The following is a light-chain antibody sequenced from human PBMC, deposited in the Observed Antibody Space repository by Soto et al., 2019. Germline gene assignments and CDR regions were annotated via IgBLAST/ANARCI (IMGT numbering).Light chain of an antibody. J-gene: IGKJ1*01. CDR3: MQALQTPRT. CDR1: QSLLYSNGDNH. CDR2: LGS. V-gene: IGKV2-28*01. Sequence: DIVMTQSPLSLPVTPGEPASISCRSSQSLLYSNGDNHLDWYLQKPGQSPQLLIYLGSYRASGVPDRVSCSGSGTDFTLKISRVEAEDVGVYYCMQALQTPRTFGQGTKVEIK.